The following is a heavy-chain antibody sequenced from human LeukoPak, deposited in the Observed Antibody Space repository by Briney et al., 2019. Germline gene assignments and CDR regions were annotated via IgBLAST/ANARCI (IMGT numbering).Heavy chain of an antibody. CDR1: KFTFSNYT. V-gene: IGHV3-21*06. CDR3: AKDLRYSSSAADAFDI. J-gene: IGHJ3*02. CDR2: ISGSSRYI. Sequence: PGGSLRLSCAASKFTFSNYTLTWVRQSPGRGLDWVSSISGSSRYIHYSDSVKGRFTISRDNAKNSLYLQMDSLTVDDTAVYYCAKDLRYSSSAADAFDIWGQGTMVTVSS. D-gene: IGHD6-6*01.